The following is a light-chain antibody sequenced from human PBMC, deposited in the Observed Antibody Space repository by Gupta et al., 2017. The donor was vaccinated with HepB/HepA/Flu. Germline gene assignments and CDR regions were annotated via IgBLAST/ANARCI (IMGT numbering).Light chain of an antibody. CDR3: QQRSSWPPFA. Sequence: EVVLAQSPVTLSLSPGERATLSCRASESIGSNLAWYQQKPGQAPRLLIYSASKRPTDIAPRFSGSGSGTDFTLTITSLEPEDFALYYCQQRSSWPPFAFGQGTKV. CDR2: SAS. J-gene: IGKJ1*01. CDR1: ESIGSN. V-gene: IGKV3-11*01.